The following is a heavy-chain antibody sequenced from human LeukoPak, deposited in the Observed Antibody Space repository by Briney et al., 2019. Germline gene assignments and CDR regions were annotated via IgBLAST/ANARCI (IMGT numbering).Heavy chain of an antibody. CDR2: VYPSGST. CDR3: ARHTAYGSGSHPITHFDY. J-gene: IGHJ4*02. V-gene: IGHV4-30-2*01. Sequence: SETLSLTCAVSGASLSSGGHSWGWIRQPPGKGLEWIGYVYPSGSTYYNASLESRLTTSVDRSKNQFSLNLTSVTAADTAVYYCARHTAYGSGSHPITHFDYWGQGTLVTVSS. CDR1: GASLSSGGHS. D-gene: IGHD3-10*01.